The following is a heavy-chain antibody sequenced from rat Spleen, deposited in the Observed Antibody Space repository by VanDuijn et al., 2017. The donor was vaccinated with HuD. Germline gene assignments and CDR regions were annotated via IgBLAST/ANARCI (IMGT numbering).Heavy chain of an antibody. Sequence: EVQVVETGGGLVQPGRSLKLSCAASGFTFSNYGMAWVRQAPTKGLEWVATISYDGSSTYYRDSVKGRFTISRDNAKSTLYLQMDSLRSEDTATYYCARHRDYSSYKWITTLAYFDYWGQGVMVTVSS. CDR1: GFTFSNYG. CDR2: ISYDGSST. CDR3: ARHRDYSSYKWITTLAYFDY. J-gene: IGHJ2*01. V-gene: IGHV5-29*01. D-gene: IGHD1-2*01.